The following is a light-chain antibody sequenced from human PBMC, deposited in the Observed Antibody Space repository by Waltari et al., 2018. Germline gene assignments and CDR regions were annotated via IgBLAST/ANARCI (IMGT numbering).Light chain of an antibody. CDR3: CSYAGSSTSYV. CDR2: EGS. CDR1: SSDVGSYNL. Sequence: QSALTQSASVSGSPGQSITISCTGTSSDVGSYNLVSWYQQHPGKAPKLMIYEGSKRPSGVSNRFSGSKSSNTASLTISGLQAEDEADYYCCSYAGSSTSYVFGTGTKVTVL. J-gene: IGLJ1*01. V-gene: IGLV2-23*01.